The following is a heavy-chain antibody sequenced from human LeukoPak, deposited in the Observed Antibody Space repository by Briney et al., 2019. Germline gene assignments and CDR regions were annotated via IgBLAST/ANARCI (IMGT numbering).Heavy chain of an antibody. D-gene: IGHD3-22*01. CDR3: ASSTMIVY. Sequence: GGSLRLSCAASGFTFSSYAMHWVRQAPGKGLEYVSAISSNGGSTYYANSVKGRFTISRDNSKDTLYLQMGSLRAEDMAVYYCASSTMIVYWGQGTLVTVSS. CDR2: ISSNGGST. V-gene: IGHV3-64*01. J-gene: IGHJ4*02. CDR1: GFTFSSYA.